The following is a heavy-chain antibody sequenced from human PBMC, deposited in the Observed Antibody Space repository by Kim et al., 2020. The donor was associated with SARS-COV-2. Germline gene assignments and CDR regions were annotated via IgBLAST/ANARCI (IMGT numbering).Heavy chain of an antibody. CDR1: GFSLSTSGVG. CDR3: AHSKNLIAAAGKVPGTFDY. Sequence: SGPTLVKPTQTLTLTCTFSGFSLSTSGVGVGWIRQPPGKALEWLALIYWDDDKRYSPSLKSRLTITKDTSKNQVVLTMTNMDPVDTATYYCAHSKNLIAAAGKVPGTFDYWGQGTLVTVSS. D-gene: IGHD6-13*01. CDR2: IYWDDDK. V-gene: IGHV2-5*02. J-gene: IGHJ4*02.